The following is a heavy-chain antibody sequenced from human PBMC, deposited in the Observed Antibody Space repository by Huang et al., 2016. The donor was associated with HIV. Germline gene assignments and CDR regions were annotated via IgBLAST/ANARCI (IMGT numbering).Heavy chain of an antibody. CDR1: GGSVNSGYYY. D-gene: IGHD3-16*01. CDR2: VFYGGNT. CDR3: ARLPFDYVWGTQRQTALDELDV. V-gene: IGHV4-39*01. Sequence: QLQLQESGPGLVRPSETLSLPCSVSGGSVNSGYYYWGWTRQPPGKGLGLFARVFYGGNTFSNPSLKRRVSMSVDTSKKRFSLNLSSVTAADTAVYFCARLPFDYVWGTQRQTALDELDVWGQGTMVTVSS. J-gene: IGHJ3*01.